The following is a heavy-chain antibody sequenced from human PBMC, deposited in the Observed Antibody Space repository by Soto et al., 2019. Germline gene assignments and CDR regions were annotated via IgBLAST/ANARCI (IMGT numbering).Heavy chain of an antibody. Sequence: QVQLVESGGGLVKPGGSLRLSCAASGFTFRNYYMTWMRQTPGKGLEWISTITSSGGSTYYAASVKGRVAISRHNATNSHCLQMTGLKAADAALCNFARDNYMNYVNYFEPWGQRTLVNVPS. CDR3: ARDNYMNYVNYFEP. J-gene: IGHJ5*02. D-gene: IGHD3-16*01. CDR1: GFTFRNYY. V-gene: IGHV3-11*01. CDR2: ITSSGGST.